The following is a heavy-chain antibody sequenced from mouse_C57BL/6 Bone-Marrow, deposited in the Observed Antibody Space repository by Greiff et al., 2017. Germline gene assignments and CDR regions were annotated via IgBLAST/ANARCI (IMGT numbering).Heavy chain of an antibody. CDR1: GFTFSSYG. D-gene: IGHD1-1*01. CDR2: ISSGGSYT. Sequence: EVHLVESGGDLVKPGGSLKLSCAASGFTFSSYGMSWVRQTPDKRLEWVATISSGGSYTYYPDSVKGRFPLSRDNAKNTLYQQMSSLESEDTAMYYCARHPRYYCGSSCAMDYWGQGTAVTVSS. CDR3: ARHPRYYCGSSCAMDY. J-gene: IGHJ4*01. V-gene: IGHV5-6*01.